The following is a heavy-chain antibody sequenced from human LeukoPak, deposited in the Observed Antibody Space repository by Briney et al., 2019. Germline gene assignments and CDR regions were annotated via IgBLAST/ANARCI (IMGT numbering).Heavy chain of an antibody. CDR2: IYYSGST. CDR3: ARDYDTTSDKGGFDS. Sequence: SETLSLTCTVSGASMNSYYWSWIRQPPGKGLEWLGFIYYSGSTNYNPSLKSGVTISVDTSKNQFSLKLSSVTAADTAVYYCARDYDTTSDKGGFDSWGQGTLVTVSS. CDR1: GASMNSYY. V-gene: IGHV4-59*01. J-gene: IGHJ4*02. D-gene: IGHD1-1*01.